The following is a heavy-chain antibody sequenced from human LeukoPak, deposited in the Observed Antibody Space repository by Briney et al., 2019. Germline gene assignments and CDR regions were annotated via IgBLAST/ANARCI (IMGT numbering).Heavy chain of an antibody. D-gene: IGHD3-9*01. J-gene: IGHJ4*02. Sequence: SETLSLTCTVSGDSISSGGHYWSWIRQHPAKGLEWIGYIYYTATTYYNPSLKSRVTISLDTSKKQFSLKLRSVTAADTAVYYCARTVSGYHLDYWGQGTLVTVSS. CDR3: ARTVSGYHLDY. V-gene: IGHV4-31*03. CDR1: GDSISSGGHY. CDR2: IYYTATT.